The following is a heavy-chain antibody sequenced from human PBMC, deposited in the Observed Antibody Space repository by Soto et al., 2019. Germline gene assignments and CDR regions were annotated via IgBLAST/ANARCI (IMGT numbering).Heavy chain of an antibody. CDR3: ARLVTDAFDI. J-gene: IGHJ3*02. V-gene: IGHV1-69*02. D-gene: IGHD3-9*01. CDR2: IIPILGIA. Sequence: QVQLVQSGAEVKKPGSSVKVSCKASGGTFSSYTISWVRQAPGQGLEWMGRIIPILGIANYAQKFQVGVSITADKSKSTAQMELTSLRSEETAVYYCARLVTDAFDIWGQGTMVTVSS. CDR1: GGTFSSYT.